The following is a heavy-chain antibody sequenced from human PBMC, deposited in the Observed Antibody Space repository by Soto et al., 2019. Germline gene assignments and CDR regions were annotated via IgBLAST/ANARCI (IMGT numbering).Heavy chain of an antibody. V-gene: IGHV1-69*05. J-gene: IGHJ6*02. CDR3: ARDIGWLFGYYYGMDV. D-gene: IGHD3-10*02. Sequence: ASVKVSCKASGGTFSSYAISWVRQAPGQGLEWMGGIIPIFGTANYAQKLQGRVTMTTDTSTSTAYMELRSLRSDDTAVYYCARDIGWLFGYYYGMDVWGQGTTVPVSS. CDR1: GGTFSSYA. CDR2: IIPIFGTA.